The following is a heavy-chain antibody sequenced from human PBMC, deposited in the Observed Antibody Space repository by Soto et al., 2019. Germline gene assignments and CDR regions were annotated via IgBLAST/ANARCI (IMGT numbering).Heavy chain of an antibody. J-gene: IGHJ3*01. CDR1: GFTFNYYW. V-gene: IGHV3-74*01. CDR3: ARGNLGGFDL. D-gene: IGHD4-4*01. CDR2: IQNDGSRT. Sequence: EVQLVESEGGLVQRGGSLRLSCAASGFTFNYYWMHWVLQAPGQGLMWVAHIQNDGSRTTYADSVKGRFTISRDNAKNTMYLQMNSLRAEDTAVYYCARGNLGGFDLWGQGTTVTVSS.